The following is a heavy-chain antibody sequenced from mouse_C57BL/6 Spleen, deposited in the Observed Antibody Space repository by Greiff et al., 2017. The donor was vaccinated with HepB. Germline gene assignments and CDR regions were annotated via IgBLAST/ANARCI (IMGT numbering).Heavy chain of an antibody. CDR3: AGGSSPFDY. V-gene: IGHV1-26*01. D-gene: IGHD1-1*01. CDR2: INPNNGGT. J-gene: IGHJ2*01. Sequence: VQLQQPGAELVKPGASVKISCKASGYTFTDYYMNWVKQSHGKSLEWIGDINPNNGGTSYNQKFKGKATLTVDKSSSTAYMELRSLTSEDSAVYYCAGGSSPFDYWGQGTTLTVSS. CDR1: GYTFTDYY.